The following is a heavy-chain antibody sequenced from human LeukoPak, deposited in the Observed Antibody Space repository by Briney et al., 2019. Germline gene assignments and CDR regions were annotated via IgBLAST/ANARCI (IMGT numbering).Heavy chain of an antibody. CDR2: ISAYNGNT. CDR1: GYTFTGYG. V-gene: IGHV1-18*01. J-gene: IGHJ5*02. CDR3: ARLTRIYYYDSSGYYGGSWFDP. Sequence: GASVKVSCKASGYTFTGYGISWVRQAPGQGLEWMGWISAYNGNTNYAQKLQGRVTMTTDTSTSTACMELRSLRSDDTAVYYCARLTRIYYYDSSGYYGGSWFDPWGQGTLVTVSS. D-gene: IGHD3-22*01.